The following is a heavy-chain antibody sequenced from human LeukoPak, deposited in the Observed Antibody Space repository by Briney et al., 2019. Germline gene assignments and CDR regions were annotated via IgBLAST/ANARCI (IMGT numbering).Heavy chain of an antibody. D-gene: IGHD5-18*01. Sequence: PSETLSLTCTVSGGSISSYYWSWIRQPPGKGLEWIGYIYYSGSTNYNPSLKSRVTMSVDTSKNQFSLMLSSVTAADTAVYYGARASYNYGPFDQWGQGTLVTVSS. CDR1: GGSISSYY. CDR2: IYYSGST. CDR3: ARASYNYGPFDQ. J-gene: IGHJ4*02. V-gene: IGHV4-59*01.